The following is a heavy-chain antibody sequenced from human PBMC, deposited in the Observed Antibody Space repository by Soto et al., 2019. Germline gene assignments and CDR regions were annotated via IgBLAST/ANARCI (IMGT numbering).Heavy chain of an antibody. CDR1: GFSLSTSGVG. D-gene: IGHD3-22*01. CDR3: ARHRGYYYDSSGYYPDY. Sequence: QIPLKESGPPLVKPTQTLTLTCTFPGFSLSTSGVGVGWIRQPPGKALECLALIYWDDDKRYSPSLKSRLTITKDTSKNQVVLTMTNMDPVDTATYYCARHRGYYYDSSGYYPDYWGQGTLVTVSS. CDR2: IYWDDDK. J-gene: IGHJ4*02. V-gene: IGHV2-5*02.